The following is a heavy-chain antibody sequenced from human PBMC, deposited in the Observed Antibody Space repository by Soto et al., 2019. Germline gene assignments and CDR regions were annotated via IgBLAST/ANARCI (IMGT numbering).Heavy chain of an antibody. CDR3: ATERGRYSYGGD. D-gene: IGHD5-18*01. CDR1: GFTFSSYG. V-gene: IGHV3-30*03. Sequence: QVQLVESGGGVVQPGRSLRLSCAASGFTFSSYGMHWVRQAPGKGLEWVAVISYDGSNKYYADSVKGRFTISRDNSENTLYLQMNSLSADDTAVYYCATERGRYSYGGDWGQGTLVTVSS. CDR2: ISYDGSNK. J-gene: IGHJ4*02.